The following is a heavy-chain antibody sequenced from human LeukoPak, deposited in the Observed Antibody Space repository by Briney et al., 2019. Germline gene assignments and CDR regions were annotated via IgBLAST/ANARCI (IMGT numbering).Heavy chain of an antibody. V-gene: IGHV1-2*02. J-gene: IGHJ6*03. D-gene: IGHD6-13*01. Sequence: ASVKVSCKASGYTFTGYYMHWVRQAPGQGLEWMGWINPNSGGTNYAQKFQGRVTMTRDTSISTAYMELGRLRSDDTAVYYCARDLYDSSSSYYMDVWGKGTTVTISS. CDR1: GYTFTGYY. CDR3: ARDLYDSSSSYYMDV. CDR2: INPNSGGT.